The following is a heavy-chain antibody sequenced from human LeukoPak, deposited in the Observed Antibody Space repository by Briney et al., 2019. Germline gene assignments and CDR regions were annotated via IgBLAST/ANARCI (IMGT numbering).Heavy chain of an antibody. D-gene: IGHD2-15*01. V-gene: IGHV1-2*02. CDR3: AREGYCSGGSCNDAFDI. Sequence: ASVKVSCKASGYTFTGYYMHWVRQAPGQGLEWMRWINPNSGGTNYAQKFQGRVTMTRDTSISTAYMELSRLRSDDTAVYYCAREGYCSGGSCNDAFDIWGQGTMVTVSS. CDR2: INPNSGGT. J-gene: IGHJ3*02. CDR1: GYTFTGYY.